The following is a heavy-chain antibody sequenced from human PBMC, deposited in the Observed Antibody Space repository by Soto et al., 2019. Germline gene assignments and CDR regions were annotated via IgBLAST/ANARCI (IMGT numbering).Heavy chain of an antibody. CDR3: ARVRYSSSWYLEYNWFDP. J-gene: IGHJ5*02. D-gene: IGHD6-13*01. V-gene: IGHV1-2*02. CDR1: GYTFTGYY. Sequence: EASVKVSCKASGYTFTGYYMHWVRQAPGQGLEWMGWINPNSGGTNYAQKFQGRVTMTRDTSISTAYMELSRLRSDDTAVYYCARVRYSSSWYLEYNWFDPWGQGTLVTVSS. CDR2: INPNSGGT.